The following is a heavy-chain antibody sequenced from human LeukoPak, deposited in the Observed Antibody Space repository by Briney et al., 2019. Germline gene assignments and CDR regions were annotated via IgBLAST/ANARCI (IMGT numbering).Heavy chain of an antibody. CDR3: ARSTDWYADY. D-gene: IGHD3-9*01. CDR2: ITSNLVTI. CDR1: GFNFNVYS. V-gene: IGHV3-48*01. J-gene: IGHJ4*02. Sequence: GGSLRLSCAASGFNFNVYSMNWVRQAPGKGLEWISYITSNLVTIHYADSVRGRFTISRDNAQNSLYLRMNSLRVEDTAVYFCARSTDWYADYWGQGTRVTVSS.